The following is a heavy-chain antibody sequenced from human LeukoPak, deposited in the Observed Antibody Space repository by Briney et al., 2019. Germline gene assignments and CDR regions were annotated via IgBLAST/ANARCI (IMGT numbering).Heavy chain of an antibody. CDR2: IKGKTDGETT. Sequence: GGSLRLSCAASGFTFNNAWMTWVRQAPGKRLEWVGRIKGKTDGETTYYAAPVKGRFTISRDDSKNTLYLQMNSLKTEDTAVYYCARGDIVVVPAALDYWGQGTLVTVSS. CDR1: GFTFNNAW. D-gene: IGHD2-2*01. J-gene: IGHJ4*02. V-gene: IGHV3-15*01. CDR3: ARGDIVVVPAALDY.